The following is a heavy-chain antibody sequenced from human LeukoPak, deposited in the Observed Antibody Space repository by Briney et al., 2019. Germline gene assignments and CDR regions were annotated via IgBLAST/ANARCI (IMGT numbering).Heavy chain of an antibody. Sequence: GGSLRLSCAASGSTFSSYAMSWVRQAPGKGLEWVSAISGSGGSTYYADSVKGRFTISRDNSKNTLYLQMNSLRAEDTAVYYCSMGITMIVPPGYWGQGTLVTVSS. CDR2: ISGSGGST. D-gene: IGHD3-22*01. CDR1: GSTFSSYA. J-gene: IGHJ4*02. CDR3: SMGITMIVPPGY. V-gene: IGHV3-23*01.